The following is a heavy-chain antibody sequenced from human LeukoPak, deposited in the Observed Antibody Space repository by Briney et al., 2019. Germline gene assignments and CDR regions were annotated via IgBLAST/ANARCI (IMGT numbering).Heavy chain of an antibody. J-gene: IGHJ4*02. CDR3: TSTFMITFGGVIPNDY. V-gene: IGHV3-15*01. Sequence: PGGSLILSCAASGFTFSNAWMSWVRRAPGKGLEWVGRIKSKTDGGTTDYAAPVKGRFTISRDDSKNTLYLQMNSLKTEDTAVYYCTSTFMITFGGVIPNDYWGQGTLVTVSS. D-gene: IGHD3-16*02. CDR1: GFTFSNAW. CDR2: IKSKTDGGTT.